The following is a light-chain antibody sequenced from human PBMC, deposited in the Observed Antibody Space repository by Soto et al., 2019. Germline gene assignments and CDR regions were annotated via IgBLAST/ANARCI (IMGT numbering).Light chain of an antibody. CDR3: SSYAGSYTYV. J-gene: IGLJ1*01. V-gene: IGLV2-14*01. Sequence: QSALTQPASVSGSPGQSITISCTGTSSDVGGFDFVSWFQRRPGKAPRLIIYEVTNRPSGISDRFSGSKSGNTASLTISGLQAEDEADYYCSSYAGSYTYVFATGTKLTVL. CDR1: SSDVGGFDF. CDR2: EVT.